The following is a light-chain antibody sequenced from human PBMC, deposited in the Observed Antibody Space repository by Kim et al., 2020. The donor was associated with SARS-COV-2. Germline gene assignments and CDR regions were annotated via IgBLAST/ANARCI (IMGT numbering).Light chain of an antibody. CDR2: NTS. V-gene: IGKV1-5*03. Sequence: SAAVRDRVTIPCRASQTISTWLAWYQQKPGKAPMVLIYNTSTLDSGVPSRFSGSGSGTEFTLTISSLQPDDFATYYCQHYNSTSLTFGQGTKVDIK. CDR1: QTISTW. J-gene: IGKJ1*01. CDR3: QHYNSTSLT.